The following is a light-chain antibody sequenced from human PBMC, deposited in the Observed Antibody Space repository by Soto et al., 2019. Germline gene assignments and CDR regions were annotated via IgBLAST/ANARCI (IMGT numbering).Light chain of an antibody. V-gene: IGKV3-11*01. Sequence: EIVLTQSPATLSLSPGERATLSCRASQSVNIYLAWYQQKPGQALRLLIYDASNRATGIPARFSGSGSGTDFTLTISSLEPEDIAVYYCQQRSNWRVTFGGGTKVDIK. CDR1: QSVNIY. CDR2: DAS. J-gene: IGKJ4*01. CDR3: QQRSNWRVT.